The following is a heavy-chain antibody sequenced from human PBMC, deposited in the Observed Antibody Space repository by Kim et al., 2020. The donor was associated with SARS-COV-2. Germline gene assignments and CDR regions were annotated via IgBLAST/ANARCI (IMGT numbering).Heavy chain of an antibody. CDR3: ARGQITGTTLGDFDY. Sequence: QKLQGRVTMTTDTSTSTAYMELRSLRSDDTAVYYCARGQITGTTLGDFDYWGQGTLVTVSS. J-gene: IGHJ4*02. D-gene: IGHD1-20*01. V-gene: IGHV1-18*01.